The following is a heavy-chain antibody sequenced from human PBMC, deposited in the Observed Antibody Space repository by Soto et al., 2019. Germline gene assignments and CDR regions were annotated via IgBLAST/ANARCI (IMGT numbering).Heavy chain of an antibody. V-gene: IGHV3-74*01. CDR1: GFSFSDYW. CDR2: IDSDGTST. Sequence: EVQLVESGGGLVQPGGSLRLSCAASGFSFSDYWMNWVRQAPGKGLVWVSRIDSDGTSTSYADSVKGRFTISRDNAKNTLYLQMTSLRAEDTAVYYCAKSNWFDPWGKGTLVIVSS. CDR3: AKSNWFDP. J-gene: IGHJ5*02.